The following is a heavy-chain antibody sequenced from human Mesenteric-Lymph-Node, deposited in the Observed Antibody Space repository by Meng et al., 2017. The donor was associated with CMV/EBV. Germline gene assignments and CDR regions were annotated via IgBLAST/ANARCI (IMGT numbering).Heavy chain of an antibody. J-gene: IGHJ4*02. CDR3: ARESGGNYYDSSGYLGAGFDY. V-gene: IGHV1-46*01. CDR1: GYTFTSYY. CDR2: INPSGGST. Sequence: ASVKVSCKASGYTFTSYYMHWVRQAPGQGLEWMGIINPSGGSTSYAQKFQGRVTMTRDTSTSTVYMELSSLRSEDTAVYYCARESGGNYYDSSGYLGAGFDYWGQGTLVTVSS. D-gene: IGHD3-22*01.